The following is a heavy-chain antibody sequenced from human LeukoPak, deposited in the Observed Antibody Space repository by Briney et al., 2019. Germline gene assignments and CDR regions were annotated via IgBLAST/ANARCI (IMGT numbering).Heavy chain of an antibody. D-gene: IGHD4-17*01. CDR1: GGSFSGYY. J-gene: IGHJ4*02. CDR3: ARGLSRLRSTRGFDY. Sequence: SETLSLTCAVYGGSFSGYYWSWIRQPPGKGLEWIGEINHSGSTNYNPSLKSRVTISVDTSKNQFSLKLSSVTAADTAVYYCARGLSRLRSTRGFDYWGQGTLVTVSS. V-gene: IGHV4-34*01. CDR2: INHSGST.